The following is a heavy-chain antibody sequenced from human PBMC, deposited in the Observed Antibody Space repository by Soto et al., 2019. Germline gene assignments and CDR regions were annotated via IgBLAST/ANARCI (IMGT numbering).Heavy chain of an antibody. D-gene: IGHD2-21*02. CDR2: IWYDGSNK. CDR3: AREGMPLVTPTQPYWYFDL. CDR1: GFTFSSYG. V-gene: IGHV3-33*01. J-gene: IGHJ2*01. Sequence: QVQLVESGGGVVQPGRSLRLSCAASGFTFSSYGIHWVRQAPGKGLEWVAVIWYDGSNKYYADSVKGRFTISRDNSKNTMYLQMNSLRAEDTAVYYCAREGMPLVTPTQPYWYFDLWGRGTLVTVSS.